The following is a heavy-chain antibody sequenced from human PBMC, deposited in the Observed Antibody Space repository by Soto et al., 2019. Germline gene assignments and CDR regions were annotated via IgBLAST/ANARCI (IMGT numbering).Heavy chain of an antibody. D-gene: IGHD3-22*01. Sequence: LSLTCTVSGGSISSYYWSWIRQPPGKGLEWIGYIHYSGNTNYNPSLKSRVTISVDTSKKQFSLKLSSVTAADTAVYYCARGLHRDYDSSGYYHYWGQGTLVTVSS. CDR2: IHYSGNT. CDR1: GGSISSYY. V-gene: IGHV4-59*01. J-gene: IGHJ4*02. CDR3: ARGLHRDYDSSGYYHY.